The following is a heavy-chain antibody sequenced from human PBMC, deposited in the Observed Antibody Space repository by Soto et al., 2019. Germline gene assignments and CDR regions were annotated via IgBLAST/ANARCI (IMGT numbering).Heavy chain of an antibody. CDR1: GFTFSNYG. CDR2: ISYDGSNK. J-gene: IGHJ6*03. CDR3: AKALMVRGFPTDYMDV. Sequence: GGSLRLSCAASGFTFSNYGMHWVRQAPGKGLEWVAVISYDGSNKYYVDSVKGRFTISRDNSKNTLYLQMNSLRAEDTAVYYCAKALMVRGFPTDYMDVWGKGTTVTVSS. D-gene: IGHD3-10*01. V-gene: IGHV3-30*18.